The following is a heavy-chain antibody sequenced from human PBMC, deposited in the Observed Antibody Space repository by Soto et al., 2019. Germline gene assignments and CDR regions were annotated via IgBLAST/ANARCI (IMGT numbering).Heavy chain of an antibody. CDR3: ARMIAASFNWFDP. CDR1: GYTFTGYY. CDR2: INPNSGGT. V-gene: IGHV1-2*02. D-gene: IGHD6-6*01. Sequence: GASVKVSCKASGYTFTGYYMHWVRQAPGQGLEWMGWINPNSGGTNYAQKFQGRVTMTRDTSISTAYMELSRLRSDDTAVYYCARMIAASFNWFDPWGQGTLVTVSS. J-gene: IGHJ5*02.